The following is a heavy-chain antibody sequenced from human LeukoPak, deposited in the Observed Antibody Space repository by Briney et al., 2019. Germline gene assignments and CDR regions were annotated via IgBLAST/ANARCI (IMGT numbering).Heavy chain of an antibody. V-gene: IGHV1-8*01. CDR3: ARGNLDTAMVLLYYYYYMDV. Sequence: ASVKVSCKASGYTFTSYDINWVRQATGQGLEWMGWMNPNSGNTGYAQKFQGRVTMTMNTSISTAYMELSSLRSEDTAVYYCARGNLDTAMVLLYYYYYMDVWGKGTTVTVSS. D-gene: IGHD5-18*01. CDR1: GYTFTSYD. J-gene: IGHJ6*03. CDR2: MNPNSGNT.